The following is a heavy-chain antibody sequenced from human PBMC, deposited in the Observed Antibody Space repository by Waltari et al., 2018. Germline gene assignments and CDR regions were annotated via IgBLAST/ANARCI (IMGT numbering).Heavy chain of an antibody. J-gene: IGHJ4*02. Sequence: QVQLHQWGEGLLKPSETLSLPGPVNDGSFSGYYWSWIRQPPGKGLEWIGEINHSGSTNYNPSLKSRVTISVDTSKNQFSLKLSSVTAADTAVYYCARGTVTIDYWGQGTLVTVSS. V-gene: IGHV4-34*01. D-gene: IGHD1-7*01. CDR1: DGSFSGYY. CDR2: INHSGST. CDR3: ARGTVTIDY.